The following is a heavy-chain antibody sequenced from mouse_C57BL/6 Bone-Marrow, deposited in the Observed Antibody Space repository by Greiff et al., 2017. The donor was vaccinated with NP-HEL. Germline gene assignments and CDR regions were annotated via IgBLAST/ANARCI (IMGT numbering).Heavy chain of an antibody. CDR3: AREGGLRRRTYAMDY. D-gene: IGHD2-4*01. CDR2: INSDGSST. V-gene: IGHV5-16*01. CDR1: GFTFSDYY. Sequence: EVQRVESEGGLVQPGSSMKLSCTASGFTFSDYYMAWVRQVPEKGLEWVANINSDGSSTYYLDPLKGRSTISRDNATNTLYLQMSSLKSEDTATYYCAREGGLRRRTYAMDYWGQGPSVTVSA. J-gene: IGHJ4*01.